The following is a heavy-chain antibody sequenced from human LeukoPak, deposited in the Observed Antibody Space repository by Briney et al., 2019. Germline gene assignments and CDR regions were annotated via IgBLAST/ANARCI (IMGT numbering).Heavy chain of an antibody. Sequence: SETLSLTCAVSGYSISSGYYWGWIRQPPGKGLEWIGSSYHSGSTYYNPSLKSRVTISVDTSKNQFSLKLSSVTAADTAVYYCARKTDYGGNSDYFDYWSQGTLVTVSS. CDR3: ARKTDYGGNSDYFDY. D-gene: IGHD4-23*01. CDR1: GYSISSGYY. J-gene: IGHJ4*02. V-gene: IGHV4-38-2*01. CDR2: SYHSGST.